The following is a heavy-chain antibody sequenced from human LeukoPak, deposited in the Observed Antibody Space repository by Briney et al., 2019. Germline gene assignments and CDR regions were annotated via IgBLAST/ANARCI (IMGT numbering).Heavy chain of an antibody. CDR2: ISGSGGST. Sequence: GGSPRLSCAASGFTFSSYAMSWVRQAPGKGLEWVSAISGSGGSTYYADSVKGRFTISRDNSKNTLYLQMNSLRAEDTAVYYCAKDDWELLWIGNYWGQGTLVTVSS. J-gene: IGHJ4*02. CDR1: GFTFSSYA. V-gene: IGHV3-23*01. CDR3: AKDDWELLWIGNY. D-gene: IGHD1-26*01.